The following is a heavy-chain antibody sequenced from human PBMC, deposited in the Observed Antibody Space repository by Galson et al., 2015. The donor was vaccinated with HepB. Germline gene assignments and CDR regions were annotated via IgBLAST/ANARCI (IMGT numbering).Heavy chain of an antibody. D-gene: IGHD5-12*01. V-gene: IGHV4-4*01. J-gene: IGHJ4*02. CDR2: IYHTGST. Sequence: VRQTPGKGLEWIGEIYHTGSTNYNPSLKSPVTMSVDKSKNHFSLKFISVTAADTAVYFCARGLHRGSGYMFDYWGQGTRVTVSS. CDR3: ARGLHRGSGYMFDY.